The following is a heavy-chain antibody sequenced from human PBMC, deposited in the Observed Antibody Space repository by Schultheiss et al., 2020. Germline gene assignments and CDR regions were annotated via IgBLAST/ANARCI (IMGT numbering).Heavy chain of an antibody. V-gene: IGHV3-48*04. D-gene: IGHD1-26*01. CDR3: ARGRGTVGAFH. Sequence: GGSLRLSCAASGFSFSYYGMHWVRQAPGKGLVWVSGISWNSGSIGYADSVKGRFTISRDNAKNSLYLQINSLRAEDTAVYYCARGRGTVGAFHWGQGTRVNGYS. J-gene: IGHJ4*02. CDR2: ISWNSGSI. CDR1: GFSFSYYG.